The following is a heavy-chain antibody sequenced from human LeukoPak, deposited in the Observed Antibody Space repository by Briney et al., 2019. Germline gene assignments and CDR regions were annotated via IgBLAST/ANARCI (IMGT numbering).Heavy chain of an antibody. J-gene: IGHJ4*02. CDR2: IYYSGST. CDR1: GGSISSSSYY. V-gene: IGHV4-39*01. D-gene: IGHD3-3*01. CDR3: ARHDVTIFGVVSATHFDY. Sequence: SETRSLTCTVSGGSISSSSYYWGWIRQPPGKGLEWIGRIYYSGSTHHNPSLKSRVTISVDTSKNQFSLKLSSVTAADTAVYYCARHDVTIFGVVSATHFDYWGQGTLVTVSS.